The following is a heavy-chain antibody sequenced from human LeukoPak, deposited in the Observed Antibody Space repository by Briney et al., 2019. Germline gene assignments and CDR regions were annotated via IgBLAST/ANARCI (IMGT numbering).Heavy chain of an antibody. J-gene: IGHJ4*02. V-gene: IGHV1-8*01. CDR1: GYTFTSYD. CDR3: ARNQGHSDYGLDY. CDR2: MNPNSTNT. Sequence: ASVKVSCKASGYTFTSYDINWVRQATGQGLKWMGSMNPNSTNTAYAKRFQGRVTITRNTSINTAYMELSSLTSEDTAVYYCARNQGHSDYGLDYWGQGTLVTVSS. D-gene: IGHD4-17*01.